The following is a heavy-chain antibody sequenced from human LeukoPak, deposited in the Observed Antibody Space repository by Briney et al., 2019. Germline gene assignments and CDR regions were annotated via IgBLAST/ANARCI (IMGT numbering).Heavy chain of an antibody. J-gene: IGHJ6*02. V-gene: IGHV3-74*01. D-gene: IGHD4-17*01. Sequence: GGSLRLSCAASGFTFSSYWMHCVRQAPGKGLMWVSHINGDGSITRYADSVKGRFTISRDTAKNTLYLQVNSLRAEDTAIYYCALQRYGDYSNMDVWGQGTTVTVSS. CDR1: GFTFSSYW. CDR2: INGDGSIT. CDR3: ALQRYGDYSNMDV.